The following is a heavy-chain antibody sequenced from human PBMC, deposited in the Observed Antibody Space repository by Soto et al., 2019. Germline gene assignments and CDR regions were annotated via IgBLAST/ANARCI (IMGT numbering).Heavy chain of an antibody. D-gene: IGHD5-12*01. Sequence: SETLSLTCTVSGGSISSYYWSWIRQPPGKGLEWIGYIYYSGSTNYNPSLKSRVTISVDTSKNQFSLKLSSVTAADTAVYYCASLHSGCDYWFDPWGQGTRVTVAS. CDR1: GGSISSYY. V-gene: IGHV4-59*01. CDR2: IYYSGST. J-gene: IGHJ5*02. CDR3: ASLHSGCDYWFDP.